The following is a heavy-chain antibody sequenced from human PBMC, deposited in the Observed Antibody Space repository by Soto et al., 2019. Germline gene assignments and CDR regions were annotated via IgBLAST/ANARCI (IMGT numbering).Heavy chain of an antibody. CDR3: ARARVVGATNWDFDL. CDR1: GFTFSSYD. V-gene: IGHV3-13*01. CDR2: IGTAGDT. J-gene: IGHJ2*01. D-gene: IGHD1-26*01. Sequence: GGSLRLSCAASGFTFSSYDMHWVRQATGKGLEWVSAIGTAGDTYYPGSVKGRFTISRENAKNYLYLQMNSLRAGDTAVYYCARARVVGATNWDFDLWGRGTLVTVSS.